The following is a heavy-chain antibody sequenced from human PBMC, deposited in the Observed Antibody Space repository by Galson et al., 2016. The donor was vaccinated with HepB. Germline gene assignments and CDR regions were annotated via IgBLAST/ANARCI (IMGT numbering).Heavy chain of an antibody. CDR3: AKDLVRMRFGLTGDKRSFDM. CDR2: ISASGGSL. Sequence: SLRLSCAASGFTFRSFAMTWVRRAPGKGLEWVSSISASGGSLLYGDSVRGRFTVSRDNSKNVLYLQMGSLRPGDTATYFCAKDLVRMRFGLTGDKRSFDMWGRGTLVTVSS. D-gene: IGHD7-27*01. J-gene: IGHJ3*02. CDR1: GFTFRSFA. V-gene: IGHV3-23*01.